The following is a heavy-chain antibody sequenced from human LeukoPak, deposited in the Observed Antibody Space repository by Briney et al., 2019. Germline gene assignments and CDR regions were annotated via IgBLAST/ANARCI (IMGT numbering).Heavy chain of an antibody. D-gene: IGHD6-19*01. Sequence: PGGSLRLSCAASGFTFSDYWMTWVRQAPGKGLEWVSYISFRVNTKYYGDSVKGRFTISRDNAKNSLYLHMDSLRAEDTAVYYCARGAYSSGWAYFDHWGQGTLVTVSS. CDR1: GFTFSDYW. V-gene: IGHV3-48*04. J-gene: IGHJ4*02. CDR3: ARGAYSSGWAYFDH. CDR2: ISFRVNTK.